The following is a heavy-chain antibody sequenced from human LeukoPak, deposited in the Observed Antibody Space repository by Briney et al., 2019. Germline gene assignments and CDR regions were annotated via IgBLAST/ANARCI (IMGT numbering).Heavy chain of an antibody. V-gene: IGHV3-30*04. D-gene: IGHD4-23*01. Sequence: PGGSLRLSCAASGLSFSSYSMHWVRQAPGKGLEWVAELLYDGSHEFYADVVKGRFTISRDNSKNTLYLQINSLRAEDTAVYYCAKEGRWLDSWGQGTLVTVS. CDR2: LLYDGSHE. CDR3: AKEGRWLDS. J-gene: IGHJ4*02. CDR1: GLSFSSYS.